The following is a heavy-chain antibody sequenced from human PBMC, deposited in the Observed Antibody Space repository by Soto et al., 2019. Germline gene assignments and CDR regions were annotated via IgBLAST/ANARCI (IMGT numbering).Heavy chain of an antibody. Sequence: QVQLVQSGAEVKKPGASVRIAYKASGCSFNSYYMHWVRQAPGQGPEWMGVINPSGASTSYAQKFQGRVTMTRDTSTSTVYMELSSLRSEDTALYYCSSDFNAYQRQHVFDIWGQGTPVTVSS. J-gene: IGHJ3*02. CDR2: INPSGAST. D-gene: IGHD2-2*01. CDR3: SSDFNAYQRQHVFDI. CDR1: GCSFNSYY. V-gene: IGHV1-46*02.